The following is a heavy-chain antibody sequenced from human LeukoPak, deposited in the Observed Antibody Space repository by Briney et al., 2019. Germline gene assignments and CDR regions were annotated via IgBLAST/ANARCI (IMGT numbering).Heavy chain of an antibody. V-gene: IGHV3-21*01. CDR3: ASCVVYYYDSSGSLDDY. D-gene: IGHD3-22*01. J-gene: IGHJ4*02. CDR2: ISSSSSYI. Sequence: GGSLRLSCAASGFTFSSYSMNWVRQAPGKGLEWVSSISSSSSYIYYADSVKGRFTISRDNAKNSLYLQMNSLRAEDTAVYYCASCVVYYYDSSGSLDDYWGQGTLVTVSS. CDR1: GFTFSSYS.